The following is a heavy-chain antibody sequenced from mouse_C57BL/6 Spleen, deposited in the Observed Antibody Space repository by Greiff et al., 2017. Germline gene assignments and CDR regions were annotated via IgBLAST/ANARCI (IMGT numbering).Heavy chain of an antibody. CDR3: ARSVTSYAMDY. Sequence: QVQLQQSGPELVKPGASVKISCKASGYAFSSSWMNWVKQRPGKGLEWIGRIYPGDGDTNYNGKFKGKATLTADKSSSTAYMKLSSLTSEDSAVYLCARSVTSYAMDYWGQGTSVTVSS. CDR1: GYAFSSSW. V-gene: IGHV1-82*01. J-gene: IGHJ4*01. D-gene: IGHD2-3*01. CDR2: IYPGDGDT.